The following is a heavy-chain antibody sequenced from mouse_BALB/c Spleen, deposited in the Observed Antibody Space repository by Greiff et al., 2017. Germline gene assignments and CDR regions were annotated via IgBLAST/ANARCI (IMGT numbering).Heavy chain of an antibody. CDR2: ISNGGGST. D-gene: IGHD1-1*01. CDR3: ARHVYYYGSSPYYYAMDY. J-gene: IGHJ4*01. CDR1: GFTFSSYT. Sequence: DVKLVESGGGLVQPGGSLKLSCAASGFTFSSYTMSWVRQTPEKRLEWVAYISNGGGSTYYPDTVTGRFTISRDNAKNTLYLQMSSLKSEDTAMYYCARHVYYYGSSPYYYAMDYWGQGTSVTVSS. V-gene: IGHV5-12-2*01.